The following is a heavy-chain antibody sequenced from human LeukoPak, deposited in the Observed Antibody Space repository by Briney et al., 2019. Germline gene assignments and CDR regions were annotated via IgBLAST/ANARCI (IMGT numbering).Heavy chain of an antibody. Sequence: PGGSLRLSCAASGFTFSSYGIHWVRQAPGKGLEWVAFIRYDGSNKYYADSVKGRFTISRDNSKNTLYLQMNSLRAEDTAVYYCASLYDILTGYSPNAFDIWGQGKMVTVSS. D-gene: IGHD3-9*01. CDR3: ASLYDILTGYSPNAFDI. CDR1: GFTFSSYG. CDR2: IRYDGSNK. V-gene: IGHV3-30*02. J-gene: IGHJ3*02.